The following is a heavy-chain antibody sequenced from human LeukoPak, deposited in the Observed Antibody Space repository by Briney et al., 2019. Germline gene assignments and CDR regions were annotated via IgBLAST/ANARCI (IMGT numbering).Heavy chain of an antibody. V-gene: IGHV3-30*04. D-gene: IGHD2-2*01. Sequence: GRSLRLSCAASGFTFSSYAMHWVRQAPGKGLEWVAVISYDGSNKYYADSVKGRFTFSRGNSKNTLYLQMNSLRAEDTAVYYCARAGPAAIVGVDYWGQGTLVTVSS. CDR3: ARAGPAAIVGVDY. J-gene: IGHJ4*02. CDR1: GFTFSSYA. CDR2: ISYDGSNK.